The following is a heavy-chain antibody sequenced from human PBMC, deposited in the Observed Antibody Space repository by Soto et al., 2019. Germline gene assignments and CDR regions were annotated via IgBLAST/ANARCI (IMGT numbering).Heavy chain of an antibody. D-gene: IGHD2-2*01. CDR1: GFTFSSYS. CDR3: GTWRGSSWFDY. Sequence: GESLKLSCKASGFTFSSYSLGWVRHMPGKGLQWMGNIFSSDSSAKYSPSFVGQVTISVDRSINTAYLQWSSLKASDTAIYYCGTWRGSSWFDYWGPGTLVTVSS. J-gene: IGHJ4*02. CDR2: IFSSDSSA. V-gene: IGHV5-51*01.